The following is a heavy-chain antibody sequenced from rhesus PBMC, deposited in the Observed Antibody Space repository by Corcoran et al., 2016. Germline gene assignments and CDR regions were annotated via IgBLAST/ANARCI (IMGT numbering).Heavy chain of an antibody. Sequence: QVQLQESGPGVVKPSETLSLTCAVSGYSIISGYDWSWIRQPPGKGLAWIGYIYGSSGSTNYKPSLKNRVTISIDTSKNQFSLKVSSVTAADTAVYYCARSGIYGSNLIFDYWCYGVLVTVSS. CDR1: GYSIISGYD. CDR3: ARSGIYGSNLIFDY. CDR2: IYGSSGST. D-gene: IGHD4-29*01. V-gene: IGHV4-76*01. J-gene: IGHJ4*01.